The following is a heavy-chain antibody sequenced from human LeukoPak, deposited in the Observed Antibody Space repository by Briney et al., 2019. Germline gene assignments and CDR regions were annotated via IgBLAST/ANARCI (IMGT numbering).Heavy chain of an antibody. Sequence: SETLSLTCTASGGSISSTTYYWGWIRQTPGKGLEWIGSIYYSGTTYYNPSLKSRATISVDTSKNQFSLKLTSVTAADTAVYYCARHRLVVPAATYFDYWGPGTLVTVSS. CDR2: IYYSGTT. CDR1: GGSISSTTYY. J-gene: IGHJ4*02. CDR3: ARHRLVVPAATYFDY. V-gene: IGHV4-39*01. D-gene: IGHD2-2*01.